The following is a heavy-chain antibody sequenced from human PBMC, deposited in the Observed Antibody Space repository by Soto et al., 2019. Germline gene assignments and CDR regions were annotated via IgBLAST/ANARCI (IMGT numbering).Heavy chain of an antibody. D-gene: IGHD3-16*01. CDR2: IYYSGST. V-gene: IGHV4-39*07. CDR1: GGSISSSSYY. CDR3: ARGVGTLGDAFDI. J-gene: IGHJ3*02. Sequence: SETLSLTCTVSGGSISSSSYYWGWIRQPPGKGLEWIGSIYYSGSTYYNPSLKSRVTISVDTSKNQFSLKLSSVTAADTAVYYCARGVGTLGDAFDIWGQGTMVTVSS.